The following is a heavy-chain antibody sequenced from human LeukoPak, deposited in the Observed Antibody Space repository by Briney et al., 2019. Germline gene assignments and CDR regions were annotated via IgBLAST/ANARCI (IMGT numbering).Heavy chain of an antibody. CDR2: FDPEDGET. Sequence: ASVKVSCKVSGYTLTELSMHWVRQAPGKGLEWMGGFDPEDGETIYAQKFQGRVTMTEDTSTDTAYMELSSLRSEETAVYYCATDPVPFTRSWYHMGAFDIWGQGTMVTVSS. V-gene: IGHV1-24*01. CDR3: ATDPVPFTRSWYHMGAFDI. J-gene: IGHJ3*02. CDR1: GYTLTELS. D-gene: IGHD6-13*01.